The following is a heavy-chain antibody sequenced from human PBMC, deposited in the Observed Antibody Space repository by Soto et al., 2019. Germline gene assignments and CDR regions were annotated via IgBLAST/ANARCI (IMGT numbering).Heavy chain of an antibody. Sequence: GASVKVSCKASGYTFTSYYMHCVRQAPGQGLEWMGIINPSGGSTSYAQKFQGRVTMTRDTSTSTVYMELSSLRSEDTAVYYCARAPPRYYYDSRSNWFDPWGQGTLVTVSS. J-gene: IGHJ5*02. CDR2: INPSGGST. D-gene: IGHD3-22*01. CDR1: GYTFTSYY. CDR3: ARAPPRYYYDSRSNWFDP. V-gene: IGHV1-46*01.